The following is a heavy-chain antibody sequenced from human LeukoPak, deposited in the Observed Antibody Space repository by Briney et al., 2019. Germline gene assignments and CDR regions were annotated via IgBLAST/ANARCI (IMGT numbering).Heavy chain of an antibody. Sequence: GGSLRLSCAASGFTFSNAWMSWVRQAPGKGLEWVGRIKSKTDGGTTDYAAPVKGRVTISRDDSKNTLYLQMNSLKTEDTAVYYCTTDRTFGELSSDYWGQGTLVTVSS. D-gene: IGHD3-10*01. J-gene: IGHJ4*02. CDR1: GFTFSNAW. CDR3: TTDRTFGELSSDY. CDR2: IKSKTDGGTT. V-gene: IGHV3-15*01.